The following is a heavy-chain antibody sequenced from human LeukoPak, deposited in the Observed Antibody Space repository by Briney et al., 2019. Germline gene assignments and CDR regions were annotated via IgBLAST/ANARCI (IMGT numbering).Heavy chain of an antibody. CDR1: GGSISSSNYY. CDR2: IYYSGST. V-gene: IGHV4-31*03. J-gene: IGHJ3*02. Sequence: SETLSLTCTVSGGSISSSNYYWGWIRQPPGKGLEWIGYIYYSGSTYYNPSLKSRVTISVDTSKNQFSLKLSSVTAADTAVYYCARSYGYYYDSSGTQSAFDIWGQGTMVTVSS. D-gene: IGHD3-22*01. CDR3: ARSYGYYYDSSGTQSAFDI.